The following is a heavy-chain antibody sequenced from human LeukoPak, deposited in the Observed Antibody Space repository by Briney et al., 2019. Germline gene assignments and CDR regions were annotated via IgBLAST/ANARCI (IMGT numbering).Heavy chain of an antibody. CDR1: GFTFDDYA. Sequence: PGRSLRLSCAASGFTFDDYAMHWVRQAPGKGLEWVSGISWNSGSIGYADSVKGRFTISRDNAKNSLYLQMNSLRAEDTSLYYCAKATYSNYYFDYWGQGTLVTVSS. CDR2: ISWNSGSI. CDR3: AKATYSNYYFDY. V-gene: IGHV3-9*01. D-gene: IGHD4-11*01. J-gene: IGHJ4*02.